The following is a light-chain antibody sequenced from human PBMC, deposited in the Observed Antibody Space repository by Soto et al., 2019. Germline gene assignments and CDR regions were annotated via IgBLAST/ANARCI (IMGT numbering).Light chain of an antibody. Sequence: QSALSQPASVSGSPGQTITISCTGTSTDVGGYNAVSWYQHHPGKAPKLMIYEVSNRPSGVSNRFSGSKSGNTASLTISGLQAEDEADYYCSSYTSSSTLVFGTGTKVTVL. J-gene: IGLJ1*01. CDR1: STDVGGYNA. CDR2: EVS. V-gene: IGLV2-14*01. CDR3: SSYTSSSTLV.